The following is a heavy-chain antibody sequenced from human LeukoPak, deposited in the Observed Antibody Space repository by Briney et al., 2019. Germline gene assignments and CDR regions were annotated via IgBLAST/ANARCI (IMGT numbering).Heavy chain of an antibody. Sequence: SETLSLTCTVSGGSISSGDYYWSWIRQPPGKGLEWIGYIYYSGSTYYNPSHRSRLTISVDTSKNQFSLKLSSVTAADTAVYYCAREYELGTSPWGDYWGQGTLVTVPS. V-gene: IGHV4-30-4*01. CDR3: AREYELGTSPWGDY. J-gene: IGHJ4*02. CDR2: IYYSGST. D-gene: IGHD2-2*01. CDR1: GGSISSGDYY.